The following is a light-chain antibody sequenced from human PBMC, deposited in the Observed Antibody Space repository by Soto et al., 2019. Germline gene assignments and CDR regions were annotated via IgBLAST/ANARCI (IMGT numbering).Light chain of an antibody. J-gene: IGKJ2*01. Sequence: MTQSPATLAVAPGGRATLSCRASQSVGVNLAWYQQKHGQAPRLLLYSASTRETGIPARFSGSGSGAEVPLTIDSLQSEDFAIYFCQQYNYWPYTFGRGTKLDIK. CDR2: SAS. CDR3: QQYNYWPYT. CDR1: QSVGVN. V-gene: IGKV3-15*01.